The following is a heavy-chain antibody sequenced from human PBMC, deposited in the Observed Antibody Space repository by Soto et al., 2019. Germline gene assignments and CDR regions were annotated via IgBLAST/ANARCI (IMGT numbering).Heavy chain of an antibody. D-gene: IGHD3-3*01. CDR3: ARESNRDYAFWTGYSGQLDYYYYGLDV. CDR2: IKQDGSEK. V-gene: IGHV3-7*01. CDR1: GFTFSSYW. J-gene: IGHJ6*02. Sequence: GGSLRLSCAASGFTFSSYWMSWVRQAPGKGLEWVANIKQDGSEKYYVDSVKGRFTISRDNAKNSLYLQMNSLRAEDTAVYYCARESNRDYAFWTGYSGQLDYYYYGLDVWGQGTTVTVSS.